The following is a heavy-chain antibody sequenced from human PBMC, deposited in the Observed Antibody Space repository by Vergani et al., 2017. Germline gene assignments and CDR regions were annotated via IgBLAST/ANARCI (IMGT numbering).Heavy chain of an antibody. Sequence: EVQLVESGGGLVQPGGSLRLSCAVSGFTFIMHAMSWVRQAPGKGLEWVSTLSASDRRTHYADSVKGRFTISRDNSKNTLFLHMNSLRPEDTAVYYCAKVGRSEVAGTFGAFDIWGQGTMVTVSS. V-gene: IGHV3-23*04. CDR1: GFTFIMHA. J-gene: IGHJ3*02. CDR2: LSASDRRT. CDR3: AKVGRSEVAGTFGAFDI. D-gene: IGHD6-19*01.